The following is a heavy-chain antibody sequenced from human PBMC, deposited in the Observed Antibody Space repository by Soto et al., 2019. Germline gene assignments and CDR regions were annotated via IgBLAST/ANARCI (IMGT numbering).Heavy chain of an antibody. CDR3: AREEVSRPNTYHGLDV. CDR2: ISSRSSYI. V-gene: IGHV3-21*01. CDR1: GFTFHTYT. J-gene: IGHJ6*02. Sequence: EVQLAESGGGLVKPGGSLRLSCAASGFTFHTYTMNWVRQAPGKGLEWVSSISSRSSYIYYADSVKGRFTISRDDARNSLYLQMSGLRVEDTAVYYCAREEVSRPNTYHGLDVRGQGTTVTVSS.